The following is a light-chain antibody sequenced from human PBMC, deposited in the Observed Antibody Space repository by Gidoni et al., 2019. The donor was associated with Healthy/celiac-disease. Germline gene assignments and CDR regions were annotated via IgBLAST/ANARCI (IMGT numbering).Light chain of an antibody. CDR2: EVS. V-gene: IGLV2-23*02. J-gene: IGLJ1*01. CDR3: CSYAGSSTPYV. Sequence: QSALTQPASVSGSPGQSITISCTGTSSDVGSYNLVSWYQQHPGKAPKLMIYEVSKRPSGVVNRFAGSKSGNTASRTISGRQAEDEADYYCCSYAGSSTPYVFGTGTKVTVL. CDR1: SSDVGSYNL.